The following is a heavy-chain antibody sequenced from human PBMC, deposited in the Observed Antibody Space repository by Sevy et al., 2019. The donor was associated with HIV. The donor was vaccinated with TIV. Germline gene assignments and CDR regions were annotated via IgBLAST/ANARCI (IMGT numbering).Heavy chain of an antibody. V-gene: IGHV3-53*01. CDR1: GFTVSSNY. CDR3: ARETSGRYGSFDY. Sequence: GGSLRLSCAASGFTVSSNYMSWVRQAPGKGLEWVSVIYSGGSTYYADSVKGRFTISRDNSKNTLYLQMNSLRAEDTAVYYCARETSGRYGSFDYRGQGTLVTVSS. CDR2: IYSGGST. D-gene: IGHD6-19*01. J-gene: IGHJ4*02.